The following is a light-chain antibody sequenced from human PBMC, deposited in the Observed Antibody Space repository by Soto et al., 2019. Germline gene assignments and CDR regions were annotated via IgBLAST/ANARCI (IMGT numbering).Light chain of an antibody. CDR2: AAS. V-gene: IGKV1-39*01. J-gene: IGKJ4*01. Sequence: IQMSHSPSSLSSSVGDRVTTTCRASQYISDFLNWYQQKPGKAPVILIYAASTLQSGVPSRFTGSRSETNFTLIISSLQPEDFATYYCQQSYTTPPTFGGGTKVDIK. CDR1: QYISDF. CDR3: QQSYTTPPT.